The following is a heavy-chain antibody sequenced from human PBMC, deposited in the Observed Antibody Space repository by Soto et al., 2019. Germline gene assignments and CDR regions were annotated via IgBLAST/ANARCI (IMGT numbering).Heavy chain of an antibody. J-gene: IGHJ6*03. V-gene: IGHV3-23*01. CDR1: GFTFSSYA. CDR3: AKDANCSCGSCYDYYYYYMDV. Sequence: GGSLRLSCAAPGFTFSSYAMSWVRQAPGKGLEWVSAISGSGGSTYYADSVKGRFTISRDNSKNTLYLQMNSLRAEDTAVYYCAKDANCSCGSCYDYYYYYMDVWGKGTTVTVSS. CDR2: ISGSGGST. D-gene: IGHD2-15*01.